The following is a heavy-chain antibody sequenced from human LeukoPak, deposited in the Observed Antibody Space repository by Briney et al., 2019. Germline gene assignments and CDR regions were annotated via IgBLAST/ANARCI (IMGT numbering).Heavy chain of an antibody. CDR1: GFTFSSYA. V-gene: IGHV3-23*01. Sequence: GGSLRLSCAASGFTFSSYAMSWVRQAPGKGLEWVSAISGSGGSTYYADSVKGRFTISRDNSKNKLYLQMNSLRAEDTAVYYCAKYTDGYYDFWSGYHYWGQGTLVTVSS. J-gene: IGHJ4*02. CDR2: ISGSGGST. CDR3: AKYTDGYYDFWSGYHY. D-gene: IGHD3-3*01.